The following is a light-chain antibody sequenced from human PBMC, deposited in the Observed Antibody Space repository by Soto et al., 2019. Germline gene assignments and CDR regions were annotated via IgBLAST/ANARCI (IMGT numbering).Light chain of an antibody. CDR1: SSNIGAGYD. J-gene: IGLJ1*01. Sequence: QSVLTQPTSVSGAPGQRVTISCTGTSSNIGAGYDVHWYQQFSGTAPKLLIYDNNNWPSGVPDRFSASKSGTSASMAITGLQAEDEADYYCQSYDSSLSGSTVFGTGTQLTVL. CDR3: QSYDSSLSGSTV. CDR2: DNN. V-gene: IGLV1-40*01.